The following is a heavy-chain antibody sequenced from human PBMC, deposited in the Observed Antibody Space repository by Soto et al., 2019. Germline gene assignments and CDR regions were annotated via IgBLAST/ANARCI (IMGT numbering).Heavy chain of an antibody. CDR2: IINDGSEK. V-gene: IGHV3-33*05. CDR1: GSRFASYG. CDR3: ARGDVGAPNVIDV. D-gene: IGHD3-10*02. J-gene: IGHJ3*01. Sequence: PGGSLRLSCVASGSRFASYGFHWVRQAPGKGLEWVAAIINDGSEKNHADSVKDRFTISRDNSKNTLYLQMNSLSAGDTALYYCARGDVGAPNVIDVWGQGTMVTVSS.